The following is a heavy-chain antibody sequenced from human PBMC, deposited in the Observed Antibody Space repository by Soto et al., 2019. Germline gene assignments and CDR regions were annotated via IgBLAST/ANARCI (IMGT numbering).Heavy chain of an antibody. J-gene: IGHJ5*02. D-gene: IGHD2-2*02. CDR1: GGSFSGYY. V-gene: IGHV4-34*01. Sequence: SETLSLTCAVYGGSFSGYYWSWIRQPPGKGLEWIGEINHSGSTNYNPSLKSRVTISVDTSKNQFSLKLSSVTAADTAVYYCARRYCSITSCYTHWFDPWGQGTLVTVSS. CDR3: ARRYCSITSCYTHWFDP. CDR2: INHSGST.